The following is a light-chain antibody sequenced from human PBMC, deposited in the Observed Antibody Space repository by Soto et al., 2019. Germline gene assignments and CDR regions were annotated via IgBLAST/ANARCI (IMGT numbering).Light chain of an antibody. V-gene: IGKV1-27*01. CDR3: QKYNGVPWT. Sequence: DIEMTQSPSALSASVGDRVTLTCRASQGIGTYLDWYQQKPGKVPKVLIYTASTLKSGVPSRFSGSGSGTDFTLTISRLQPEDVATYYCQKYNGVPWTCGRGTRVEIK. CDR1: QGIGTY. CDR2: TAS. J-gene: IGKJ1*01.